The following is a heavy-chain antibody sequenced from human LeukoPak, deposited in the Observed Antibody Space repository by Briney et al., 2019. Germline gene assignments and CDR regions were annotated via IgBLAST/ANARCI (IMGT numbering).Heavy chain of an antibody. V-gene: IGHV1-8*03. CDR3: ASQADSSGHYLFDY. J-gene: IGHJ4*02. CDR2: MNPNSGNT. D-gene: IGHD3-22*01. Sequence: ASVKVSCKASGYTFTSYDINWVRQATGQGLEWMGWMNPNSGNTGYAQKVQGRVTITRNTSISTAYMELSSLRSEDTAVYYCASQADSSGHYLFDYWGQGTLVTVSS. CDR1: GYTFTSYD.